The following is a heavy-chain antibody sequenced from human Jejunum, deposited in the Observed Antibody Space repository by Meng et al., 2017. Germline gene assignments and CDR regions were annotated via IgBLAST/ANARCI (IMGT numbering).Heavy chain of an antibody. Sequence: QVQPQQWGAGLLKPSETLSLTCAVYGWSFSGHYWTWIRQPPGKGLEWIGEINDSGSTHYNPSLGSRVTISVDTSKSQFSLKLISVTAADTGVYYCVDSKWSANYWGQGTLVTVSS. CDR2: INDSGST. CDR3: VDSKWSANY. J-gene: IGHJ4*02. D-gene: IGHD3-3*01. V-gene: IGHV4-34*01. CDR1: GWSFSGHY.